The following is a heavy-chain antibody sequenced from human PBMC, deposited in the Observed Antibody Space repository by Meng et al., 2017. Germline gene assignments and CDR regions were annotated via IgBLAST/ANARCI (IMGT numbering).Heavy chain of an antibody. V-gene: IGHV3-33*01. J-gene: IGHJ4*02. CDR1: GFTFSSYG. D-gene: IGHD6-19*01. CDR3: ARVVYSSGWSFDY. Sequence: VLVVGSRGGVVHPGRCLRLSCAASGFTFSSYGMHWVRQAPGKGLEWVAVIWYDGSNKYYADSVKGRFTISRDNSKNTLYLQMNSLRAEDTAVYYCARVVYSSGWSFDYWGQGTLVTVSS. CDR2: IWYDGSNK.